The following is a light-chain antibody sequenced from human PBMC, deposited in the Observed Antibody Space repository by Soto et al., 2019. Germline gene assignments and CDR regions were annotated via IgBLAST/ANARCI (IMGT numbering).Light chain of an antibody. V-gene: IGKV3-11*01. CDR3: QQRSNWLWT. Sequence: EIVLTQSPATLSLSPGERATLCCRASQSVSSYLAWYQQKPGQAPRLLIYDASNRATGIPARFSGNGSGTDFTLTISSLEPEDFAVYYCQQRSNWLWTFGQGTKVDI. CDR1: QSVSSY. J-gene: IGKJ1*01. CDR2: DAS.